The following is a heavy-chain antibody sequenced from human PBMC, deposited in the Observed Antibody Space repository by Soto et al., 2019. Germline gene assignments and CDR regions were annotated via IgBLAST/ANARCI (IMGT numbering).Heavy chain of an antibody. CDR1: GFTFSSNA. V-gene: IGHV3-64*04. Sequence: PGGSLRLSCSASGFTFSSNAMHWVRQAPGKGLEYVSGISNNGGTTYHADSVKDRFIISRDSPKNTLYLQVNSLGTEDTAVYYCVRSSRRDITASRGMDVWGQGTTVTVSS. CDR2: ISNNGGTT. D-gene: IGHD3-3*01. CDR3: VRSSRRDITASRGMDV. J-gene: IGHJ6*02.